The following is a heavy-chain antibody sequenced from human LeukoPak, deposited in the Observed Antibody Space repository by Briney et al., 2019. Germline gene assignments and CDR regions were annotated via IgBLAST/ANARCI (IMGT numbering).Heavy chain of an antibody. CDR2: IKEDGSAK. V-gene: IGHV3-7*01. CDR1: GFTFSNSW. Sequence: GGSLRLSCTASGFTFSNSWMTWVRQAPGKGLEGVADIKEDGSAKNYVEYVKGRFTISRDNAKNSLHLQMSSLRVEDTAVYYCARDRAYSTYDYWGQGTLVRVAS. D-gene: IGHD2/OR15-2a*01. J-gene: IGHJ4*02. CDR3: ARDRAYSTYDY.